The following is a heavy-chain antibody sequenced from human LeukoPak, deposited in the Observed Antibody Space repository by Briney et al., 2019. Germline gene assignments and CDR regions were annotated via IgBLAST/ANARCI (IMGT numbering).Heavy chain of an antibody. CDR2: ISSSSSYL. V-gene: IGHV3-21*01. Sequence: PGGSLRLSCAASGFTFSSYSMNWVRQAPGKGLEWVSSISSSSSYLYYADSVKGRFTISRDNAKNSLYLQMNSLRAEDTAVYYCARESMMIVESPYYFDYWGQGTLVTVSS. CDR1: GFTFSSYS. J-gene: IGHJ4*02. CDR3: ARESMMIVESPYYFDY. D-gene: IGHD3-22*01.